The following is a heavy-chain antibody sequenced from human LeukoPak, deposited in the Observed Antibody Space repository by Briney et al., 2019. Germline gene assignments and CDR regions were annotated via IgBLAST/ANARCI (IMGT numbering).Heavy chain of an antibody. D-gene: IGHD3-22*01. J-gene: IGHJ6*03. V-gene: IGHV3-20*04. CDR1: GFTFDGYG. CDR3: AGGTMIDYYYYMDV. Sequence: GGSLRLPCAASGFTFDGYGLSWVRQAPGKGLEWVSGINWNGGSTGYADSVKGRFTISRDNAKNSLYLQMNSLRAEDTALYYCAGGTMIDYYYYMDVWGKGTTVTVSS. CDR2: INWNGGST.